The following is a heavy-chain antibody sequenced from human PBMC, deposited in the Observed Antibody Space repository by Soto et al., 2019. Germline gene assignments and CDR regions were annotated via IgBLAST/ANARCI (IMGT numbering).Heavy chain of an antibody. CDR2: ISGSGGST. J-gene: IGHJ6*02. Sequence: EVQLLESGGGLVQPGGSLRLSCAASGFTFSSYVMSWVRQAPGKGLEWVSGISGSGGSTYYADSVKGRFTISRDNSKNTRYLQMNSLRAEDTAVYYCAKDPMAEAGPAGRYGMDVWGQGTTVTVSS. V-gene: IGHV3-23*01. CDR3: AKDPMAEAGPAGRYGMDV. CDR1: GFTFSSYV. D-gene: IGHD6-19*01.